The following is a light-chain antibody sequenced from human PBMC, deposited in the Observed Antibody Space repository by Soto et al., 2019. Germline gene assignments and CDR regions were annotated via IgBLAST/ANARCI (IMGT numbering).Light chain of an antibody. CDR3: PQYNSYPLT. V-gene: IGKV1-16*02. J-gene: IGKJ4*01. CDR1: QGINNY. CDR2: AAF. Sequence: DIQMTQSPSSLSASVGDRVTITCRASQGINNYVAWFQQKPGKAPKSLIYAAFSLQSGAPSKFSGSGSGTDFTLTISSLQPEDSATYYCPQYNSYPLTFGGGTRVEI.